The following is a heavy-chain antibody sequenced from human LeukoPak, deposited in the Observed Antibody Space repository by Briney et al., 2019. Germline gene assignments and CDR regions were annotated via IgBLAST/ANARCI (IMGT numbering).Heavy chain of an antibody. Sequence: PGGSLRLSCAASGFTFSNAWMSWVRQAPGKGLEWVGRIKSKTDGGTTDYAAPVKGRFTISRDDSKNTLYLQMNSLKTEDTAVYYRTTADYDILTGYYPFDYWGQGTLVTVSS. V-gene: IGHV3-15*01. J-gene: IGHJ4*02. CDR2: IKSKTDGGTT. D-gene: IGHD3-9*01. CDR3: TTADYDILTGYYPFDY. CDR1: GFTFSNAW.